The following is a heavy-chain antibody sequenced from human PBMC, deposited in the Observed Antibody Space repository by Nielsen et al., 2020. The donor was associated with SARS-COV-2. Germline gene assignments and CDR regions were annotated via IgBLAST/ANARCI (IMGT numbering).Heavy chain of an antibody. Sequence: ASVKVSCKASGYTFTSYGISWVRQAPGQGLEWMGWISAYNGNTNYAQKLQGRVTMTTDTSTSTAYMELRSLRSDDTAVYYCARYYDSRRRRHYFDYWGQGTLVTVSS. CDR3: ARYYDSRRRRHYFDY. J-gene: IGHJ4*02. CDR1: GYTFTSYG. V-gene: IGHV1-18*01. D-gene: IGHD3-22*01. CDR2: ISAYNGNT.